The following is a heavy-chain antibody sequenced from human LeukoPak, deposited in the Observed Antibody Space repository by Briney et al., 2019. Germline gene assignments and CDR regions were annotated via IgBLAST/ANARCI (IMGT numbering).Heavy chain of an antibody. D-gene: IGHD6-19*01. Sequence: GRSLRLSCAASGFTFSSYAMHWVRQAPGKGLEWVSYISTTGSSIYYADSVKGRFTISRDNVKNLLYLQMNSLRAEDTAVYYCARVQRGIAVALDYWGQGTLATVSS. J-gene: IGHJ4*02. CDR3: ARVQRGIAVALDY. V-gene: IGHV3-48*03. CDR1: GFTFSSYA. CDR2: ISTTGSSI.